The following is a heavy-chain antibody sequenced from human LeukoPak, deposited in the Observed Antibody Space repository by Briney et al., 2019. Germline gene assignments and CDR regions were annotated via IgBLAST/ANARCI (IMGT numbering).Heavy chain of an antibody. CDR3: ARVLTMVGVVISYGAFDS. Sequence: SETLSLTCTVFNVSISNYYLSWIRQAPGKGLEWIGFIPSSGNTIYNPSLERRLSIIVETYKNQFSLRLTSVPAADTAVYYCARVLTMVGVVISYGAFDSWGQGTVVTVSS. V-gene: IGHV4-59*01. J-gene: IGHJ3*02. D-gene: IGHD3-3*01. CDR2: IPSSGNT. CDR1: NVSISNYY.